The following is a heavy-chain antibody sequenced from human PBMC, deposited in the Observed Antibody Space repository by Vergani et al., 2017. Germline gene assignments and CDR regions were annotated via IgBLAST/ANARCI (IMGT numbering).Heavy chain of an antibody. V-gene: IGHV4-61*02. J-gene: IGHJ6*02. CDR2: IYTSGST. CDR3: ARVMYRDEASTGDRLEGMDI. Sequence: QVQLPESGPGLVKPSQTLSLTCTVSGGSISSGSYYWSWIRQPAGKGLEWIGRIYTSGSTNYNPSLKSRVTISVDTSKNQFSLKLRSVTAADTAVYFCARVMYRDEASTGDRLEGMDIWGQGTTITISS. CDR1: GGSISSGSYY. D-gene: IGHD3-9*01.